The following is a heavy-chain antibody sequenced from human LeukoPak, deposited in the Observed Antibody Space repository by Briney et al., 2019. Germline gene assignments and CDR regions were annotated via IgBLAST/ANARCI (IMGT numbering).Heavy chain of an antibody. V-gene: IGHV3-30*18. D-gene: IGHD4-17*01. CDR2: ISYDGSNK. CDR1: GFTFSSYG. CDR3: AKDLRTTVTDYYYYGMDV. Sequence: GGSLRLSCSASGFTFSSYGMHWVRQAPGKGLEWVAVISYDGSNKYYADSVKGRFTISRDNSKNTLYLQMNSLRAEDTAVYYCAKDLRTTVTDYYYYGMDVWGQGTTVTVSS. J-gene: IGHJ6*02.